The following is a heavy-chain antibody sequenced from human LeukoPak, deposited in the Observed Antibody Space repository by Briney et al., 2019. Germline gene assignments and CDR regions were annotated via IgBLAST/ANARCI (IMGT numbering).Heavy chain of an antibody. J-gene: IGHJ4*02. CDR1: RFSFSNHS. Sequence: GGSLRLSCAASRFSFSNHSMNWVRQAPGKGLEWVSATSTSGGSAYYADSVKGRFTISRDNSKNTLYLQMDSLRADDTAVYYCARYSGSYYYPPAWDLWGQGTLVTVSS. V-gene: IGHV3-23*01. CDR3: ARYSGSYYYPPAWDL. CDR2: TSTSGGSA. D-gene: IGHD1-26*01.